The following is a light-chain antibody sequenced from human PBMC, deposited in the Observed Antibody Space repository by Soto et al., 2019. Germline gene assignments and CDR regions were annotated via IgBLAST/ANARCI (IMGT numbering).Light chain of an antibody. Sequence: QSVLTQPPSVSAAPGQKVTISCYGGGSNTGNNFVSWYQQFPETAPKLLIYDTDKRPSGIPDRFSGSKSGTSATLGITRLQTGDEADYYCGTWDSALSLWLFGGGTKLTVL. CDR2: DTD. V-gene: IGLV1-51*01. CDR1: GSNTGNNF. CDR3: GTWDSALSLWL. J-gene: IGLJ3*02.